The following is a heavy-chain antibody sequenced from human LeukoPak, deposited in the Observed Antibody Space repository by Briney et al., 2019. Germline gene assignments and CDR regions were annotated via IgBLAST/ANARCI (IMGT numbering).Heavy chain of an antibody. Sequence: GGSLRLSCAASGFTFSNYAMSWVRQAPGKGLEWVSAISGSGSLTYYADSVKGRFTISRDNSKNTLYLQMNSLRAEDTAVYYCASLVGASKTYFDLWGRGTLVTVSS. CDR1: GFTFSNYA. CDR2: ISGSGSLT. J-gene: IGHJ2*01. V-gene: IGHV3-23*01. D-gene: IGHD1-26*01. CDR3: ASLVGASKTYFDL.